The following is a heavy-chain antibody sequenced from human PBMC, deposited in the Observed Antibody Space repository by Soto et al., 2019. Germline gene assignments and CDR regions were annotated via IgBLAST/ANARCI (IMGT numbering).Heavy chain of an antibody. CDR2: ISLYNGNT. D-gene: IGHD6-19*01. Sequence: ASVKVSCKTSGYTFSNYGITWVRQAPGQPLEWLGWISLYNGNTNYAQKLQGRVTMTTDTSTSTAYMELRSLRSDDTAVYYCARRGYSSGWYDADYWGQGTLVTVSS. V-gene: IGHV1-18*01. J-gene: IGHJ4*02. CDR1: GYTFSNYG. CDR3: ARRGYSSGWYDADY.